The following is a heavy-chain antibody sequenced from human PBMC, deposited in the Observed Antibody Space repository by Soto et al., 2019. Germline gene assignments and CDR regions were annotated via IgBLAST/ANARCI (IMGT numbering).Heavy chain of an antibody. Sequence: SVKVSCKASGFTFTSSAVQWVRQARGQRLEWIGWIVVGSGNTNYAQKFQEGVTITRDMSTSTAYMELSSLRSEDTAVYYCAALRGHEDCSSTSCPVGAFDIWGQGTMVTVSS. CDR3: AALRGHEDCSSTSCPVGAFDI. V-gene: IGHV1-58*01. CDR1: GFTFTSSA. CDR2: IVVGSGNT. J-gene: IGHJ3*02. D-gene: IGHD2-2*01.